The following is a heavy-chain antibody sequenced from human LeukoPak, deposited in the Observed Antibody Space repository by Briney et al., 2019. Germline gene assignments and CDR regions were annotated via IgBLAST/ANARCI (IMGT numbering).Heavy chain of an antibody. Sequence: GSLRLSCAASGFTFSSYSMNWVRQAPGKGLEWVSSISSSSTYIYYADSVKGRFTISRDNAKNSLYLQMNSLRAEDTAVYYCARGVYSSSSPQVPDYWGQGTLVTVSS. CDR3: ARGVYSSSSPQVPDY. CDR1: GFTFSSYS. V-gene: IGHV3-21*01. CDR2: ISSSSTYI. D-gene: IGHD6-6*01. J-gene: IGHJ4*02.